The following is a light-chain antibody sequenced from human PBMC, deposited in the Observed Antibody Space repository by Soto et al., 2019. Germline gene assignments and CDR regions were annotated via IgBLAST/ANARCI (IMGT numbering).Light chain of an antibody. V-gene: IGKV3D-20*01. CDR2: DAS. Sequence: PGERATLSCGASQSVSSNSLAWYQQKPGLAPRLLIYDASSRATGIPDRFSGSGSGTDFTLTISRLEPEDFAVYYCQQYGSSPPQTFGQGTKVEIK. CDR1: QSVSSNS. J-gene: IGKJ1*01. CDR3: QQYGSSPPQT.